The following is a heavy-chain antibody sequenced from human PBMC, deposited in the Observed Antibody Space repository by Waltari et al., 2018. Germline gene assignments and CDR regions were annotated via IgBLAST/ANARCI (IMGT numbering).Heavy chain of an antibody. D-gene: IGHD3-22*01. CDR1: GYTFTRYT. Sequence: QVQLVQSGAEVKKPGASVKVSCKAPGYTFTRYTLHRVRPAPAPSIWWRGWSNGGNGNTKYSQEFQGRVTITRDTSASTAYMELSSLRSEDMAVYYCARERRAVVNWSPYYYYYMDVWGKGTTVTVSS. CDR3: ARERRAVVNWSPYYYYYMDV. V-gene: IGHV1-3*02. J-gene: IGHJ6*03. CDR2: SNGGNGNT.